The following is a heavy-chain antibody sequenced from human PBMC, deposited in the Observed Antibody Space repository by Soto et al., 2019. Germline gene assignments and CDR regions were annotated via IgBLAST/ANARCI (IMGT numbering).Heavy chain of an antibody. CDR1: SGSISSSNW. Sequence: SETLCLTFAVFSGSISSSNWRSWVSQPQGKELEWIGEIYDSGSTSYNPSLKSRVTISVDTSKNQFSLKLSSVTAADTAVYYCASTFGYCSGGRRASCYWFDPWGQGTLVTGSS. CDR3: ASTFGYCSGGRRASCYWFDP. CDR2: IYDSGST. J-gene: IGHJ5*02. D-gene: IGHD2-15*01. V-gene: IGHV4-4*02.